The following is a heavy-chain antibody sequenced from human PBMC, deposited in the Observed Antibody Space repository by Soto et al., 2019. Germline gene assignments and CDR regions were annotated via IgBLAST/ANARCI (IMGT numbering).Heavy chain of an antibody. J-gene: IGHJ3*02. D-gene: IGHD2-15*01. CDR2: ISSSGTGI. V-gene: IGHV3-11*01. CDR1: RFTFSDYY. Sequence: GGSLRLSCASSRFTFSDYYMTGIRQAPGKGLEWVSYISSSGTGIYYPDSVKGRFTISRDNAKNSLYLQMSSLRAEDTAVYYCARAYSGAFDIWGQGTMVT. CDR3: ARAYSGAFDI.